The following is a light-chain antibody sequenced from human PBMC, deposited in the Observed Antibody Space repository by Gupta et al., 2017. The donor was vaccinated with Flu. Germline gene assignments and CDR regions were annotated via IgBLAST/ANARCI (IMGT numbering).Light chain of an antibody. CDR2: EVS. CDR3: SSYAGSNNWV. Sequence: SVTISCTGTSSDVGGYKYVSWYHQHPGKAPNLMIYEVSKRPAGVPDRFSGSKSGNTASLTVSGRQAEEEADYYCSSYAGSNNWVFGGGTKLTVL. J-gene: IGLJ3*02. V-gene: IGLV2-8*01. CDR1: SSDVGGYKY.